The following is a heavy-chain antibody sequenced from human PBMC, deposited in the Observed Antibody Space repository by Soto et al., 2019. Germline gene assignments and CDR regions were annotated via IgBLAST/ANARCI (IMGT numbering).Heavy chain of an antibody. J-gene: IGHJ4*02. CDR3: ARDLTDTAMVPLYYFDY. D-gene: IGHD5-18*01. V-gene: IGHV3-33*01. CDR1: GFTFSSYG. CDR2: IWYDGSNK. Sequence: QVQLVESGGGVVQPGRSLRLSCAASGFTFSSYGMHWVRQAPCKGLEWVAVIWYDGSNKYYADSVKGRFTISRDNSKNTLYLQMNSLRAEDTAVYYCARDLTDTAMVPLYYFDYWGQGTLVTVSS.